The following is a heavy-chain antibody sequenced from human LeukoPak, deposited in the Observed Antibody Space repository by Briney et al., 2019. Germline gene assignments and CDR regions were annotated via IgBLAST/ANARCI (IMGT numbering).Heavy chain of an antibody. J-gene: IGHJ4*02. CDR2: APHDRSSP. CDR1: GFTFSSYG. Sequence: GGSLRLSCAASGFTFSSYGMHWVRQAPNKGLEWVAVAPHDRSSPSHAASVNGRFTISRDNSKDTLFLHMDSLRVDDTAIYYCARQSLGASGLDHWGQGVLVAVSS. D-gene: IGHD1-26*01. V-gene: IGHV3-30*03. CDR3: ARQSLGASGLDH.